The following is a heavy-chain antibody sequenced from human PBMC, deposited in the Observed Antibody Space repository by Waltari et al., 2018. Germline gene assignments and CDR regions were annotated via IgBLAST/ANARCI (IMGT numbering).Heavy chain of an antibody. Sequence: EVQLVESGGGLVQPGRSLRLSCAASGFTFNDYAMHWVRQAPGKGREGVSGISWNSGSIVYADSVKGRFTISRDNAKNSLYLQMNSLRTEDMALYYCAKLAAGKAAFDIWGQGTMVTVSS. V-gene: IGHV3-9*03. CDR2: ISWNSGSI. D-gene: IGHD6-13*01. CDR1: GFTFNDYA. J-gene: IGHJ3*02. CDR3: AKLAAGKAAFDI.